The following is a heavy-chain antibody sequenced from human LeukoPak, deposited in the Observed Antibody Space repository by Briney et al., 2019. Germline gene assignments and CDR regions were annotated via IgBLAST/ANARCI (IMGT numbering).Heavy chain of an antibody. J-gene: IGHJ5*02. CDR1: GGSISSGSYY. CDR3: ARGNDFWSA. V-gene: IGHV4-61*02. CDR2: IYTSGST. D-gene: IGHD3-3*01. Sequence: SQTLSLTCTVSGGSISSGSYYWSWIRQPAGKGLEWIGRIYTSGSTNYNPSLKSRVTISVDTSKNQFSLKLSSVTAADTAVYYCARGNDFWSAWGQGTLVTVSS.